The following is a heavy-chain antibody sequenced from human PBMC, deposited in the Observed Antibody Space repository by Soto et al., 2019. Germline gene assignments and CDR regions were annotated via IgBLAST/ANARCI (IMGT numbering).Heavy chain of an antibody. V-gene: IGHV1-18*04. CDR2: ISDYNGNT. CDR1: GYTFTNYG. Sequence: QVQLVQSGAEVKKPGASVKVSCKASGYTFTNYGISWVRQAPGQGLEWMGWISDYNGNTYYGKKFKGRVTMTTDTSTRTAYMELKRLRSDDTAVYYCAREGYYSGSGSYSPPRYYGMDVWGQGTTVTVSS. D-gene: IGHD3-10*01. CDR3: AREGYYSGSGSYSPPRYYGMDV. J-gene: IGHJ6*02.